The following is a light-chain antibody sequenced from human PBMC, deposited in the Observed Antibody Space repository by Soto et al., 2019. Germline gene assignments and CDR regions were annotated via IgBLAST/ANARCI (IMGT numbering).Light chain of an antibody. CDR3: ASYTTSSAFVV. J-gene: IGLJ2*01. Sequence: QSALTQPPSVSASPGQSVTISCTGTSSDVGSYDRVSWYQQPPGTAPKLMIYEVSNRPSEVPDRFSGSKSGNTASLTISGLQAEDEADYFCASYTTSSAFVVFGGGTKLTVL. CDR1: SSDVGSYDR. CDR2: EVS. V-gene: IGLV2-18*02.